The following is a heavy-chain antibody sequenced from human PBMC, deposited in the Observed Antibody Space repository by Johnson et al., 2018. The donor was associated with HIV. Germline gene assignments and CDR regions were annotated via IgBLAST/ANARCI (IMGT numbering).Heavy chain of an antibody. V-gene: IGHV3-30*14. CDR2: ISYDGSNK. J-gene: IGHJ3*02. CDR3: ARACRDGYTCDVYDI. CDR1: GFTFSSYA. D-gene: IGHD5-24*01. Sequence: QVQLVESGGGVVQPGRSLRLSCAASGFTFSSYAMHWVRQAPGKGLEWVAVISYDGSNKYYADSVKGRFTISRDNSKNTLYLQMNSLKAADTAFYYCARACRDGYTCDVYDIWGQGTMVTVSS.